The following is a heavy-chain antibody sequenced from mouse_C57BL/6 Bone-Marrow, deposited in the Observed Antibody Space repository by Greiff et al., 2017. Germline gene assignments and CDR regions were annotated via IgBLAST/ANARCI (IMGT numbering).Heavy chain of an antibody. Sequence: DVMLVESGGGLVQPGGSLSLSCAASGFTFTDYYMSWVRQPPGKALEWLGFIRNKANGYTTEYSASVKGRFTISRDNSQSILYLQMNALRAEDSATYYCASLYDYDGEFAYWGQGTLVTVSA. J-gene: IGHJ3*01. D-gene: IGHD2-4*01. CDR1: GFTFTDYY. CDR2: IRNKANGYTT. V-gene: IGHV7-3*01. CDR3: ASLYDYDGEFAY.